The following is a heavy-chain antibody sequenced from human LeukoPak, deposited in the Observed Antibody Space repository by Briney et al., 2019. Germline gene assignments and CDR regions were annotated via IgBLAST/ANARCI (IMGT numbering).Heavy chain of an antibody. J-gene: IGHJ1*01. V-gene: IGHV5-51*01. Sequence: GGSLKISCKGSGYSFSSYCIGWVRQMPGKGLEWMGIIYPGDSDTRYSPFFQGQATTSADKSITTAYLQWSSVKASDTAMYYCARHDSGSSHSDFQHWGQGPLVTVSS. CDR1: GYSFSSYC. CDR3: ARHDSGSSHSDFQH. D-gene: IGHD1-26*01. CDR2: IYPGDSDT.